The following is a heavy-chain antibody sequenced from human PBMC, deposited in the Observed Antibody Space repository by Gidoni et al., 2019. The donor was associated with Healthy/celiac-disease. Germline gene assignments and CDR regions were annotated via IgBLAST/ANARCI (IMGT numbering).Heavy chain of an antibody. CDR2: IYWNDDK. Sequence: QITLKASGPTLVKPTPTLPLTCTFSGFSLSTSGSGVGWIRQPPGKALEWLALIYWNDDKRYSPSLKSRLTITKDTSKNQVVLTMTNMDPVDTATYYCAHRLGVPIFGVVDTDFDYWGQGTLVTVSS. D-gene: IGHD3-3*01. CDR3: AHRLGVPIFGVVDTDFDY. J-gene: IGHJ4*02. V-gene: IGHV2-5*01. CDR1: GFSLSTSGSG.